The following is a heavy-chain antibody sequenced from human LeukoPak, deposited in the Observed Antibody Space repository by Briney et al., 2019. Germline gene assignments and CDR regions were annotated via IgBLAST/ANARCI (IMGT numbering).Heavy chain of an antibody. CDR3: ARDAKKRIAAAPYYYYMDV. J-gene: IGHJ6*03. Sequence: ASVKVSCKASGYTFTGYYMHWARQAPGQGLEWMGWINPNSGGTNYAQKLQGRVTMTRDTSISTAYMELSRLRSDDTAVYYCARDAKKRIAAAPYYYYMDVWGKGTTVTISS. D-gene: IGHD6-13*01. CDR1: GYTFTGYY. CDR2: INPNSGGT. V-gene: IGHV1-2*02.